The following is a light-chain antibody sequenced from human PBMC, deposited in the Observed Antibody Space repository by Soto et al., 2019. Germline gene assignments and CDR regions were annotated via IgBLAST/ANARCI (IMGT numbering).Light chain of an antibody. J-gene: IGLJ1*01. CDR2: EVV. CDR1: KNDIGGYDF. V-gene: IGLV2-8*01. Sequence: QSALTQPPSASGSPGQSVTISCTGTKNDIGGYDFVSWYQHHPGKAPRVIIYEVVQRPSGVPDRFSGSKSGNKASLTVSELQAEDEADYCCKSYAGSNTYVFGSGTKLTVL. CDR3: KSYAGSNTYV.